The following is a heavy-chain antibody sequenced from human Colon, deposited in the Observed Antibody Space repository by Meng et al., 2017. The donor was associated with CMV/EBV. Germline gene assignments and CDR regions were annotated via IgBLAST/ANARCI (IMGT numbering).Heavy chain of an antibody. D-gene: IGHD3-10*01. CDR2: VYYTGTT. J-gene: IGHJ4*02. CDR3: ARAARDRIHYYGSGSYFDS. Sequence: SETLSLTCTVSGGSISSTSYYWGWIRQPPGKGLEWIGTVYYTGTTYNNPSLKSRVTISVDTSRNQFSLKLSSVTAADTAVYYCARAARDRIHYYGSGSYFDSWGQGTLVTVSS. V-gene: IGHV4-39*07. CDR1: GGSISSTSYY.